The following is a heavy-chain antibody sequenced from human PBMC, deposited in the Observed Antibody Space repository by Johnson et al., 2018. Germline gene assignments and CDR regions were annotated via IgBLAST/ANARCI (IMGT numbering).Heavy chain of an antibody. CDR1: GGSISSYY. D-gene: IGHD4-23*01. CDR3: STPGSLTLHDAFDI. V-gene: IGHV4-59*01. Sequence: QVQLQESGPGLVKXSETLSLTCTVSGGSISSYYWSWIRQPPGKGLEWIGYIYYSGSTNYNPSLKSRVTISVDTSKNQFSLKLSSVTAADTAVYYWSTPGSLTLHDAFDIWGQGTMVTVSS. CDR2: IYYSGST. J-gene: IGHJ3*02.